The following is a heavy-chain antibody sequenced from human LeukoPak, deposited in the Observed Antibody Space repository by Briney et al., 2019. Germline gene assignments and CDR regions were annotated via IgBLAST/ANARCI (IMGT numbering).Heavy chain of an antibody. Sequence: ASVKVSCKASGYTFTSYALHWVRQAPGQRLEWMGWINAGNGNTKYSQKFQGRVTITRDTSASTAYMELSSLRSEDTAVYYCARGRYCSSTSCYKPTFPRFDPWGQGTLVTVSS. D-gene: IGHD2-2*02. CDR3: ARGRYCSSTSCYKPTFPRFDP. J-gene: IGHJ5*02. CDR2: INAGNGNT. V-gene: IGHV1-3*01. CDR1: GYTFTSYA.